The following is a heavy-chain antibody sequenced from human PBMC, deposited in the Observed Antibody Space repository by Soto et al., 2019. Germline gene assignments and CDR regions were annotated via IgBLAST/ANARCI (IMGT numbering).Heavy chain of an antibody. CDR3: ARERVKGIAARLGYYGMDV. CDR1: GGTFSSYA. CDR2: IIPIFGTA. J-gene: IGHJ6*02. V-gene: IGHV1-69*01. D-gene: IGHD6-6*01. Sequence: GTAEKVSCKPSGGTFSSYAIIWVRQAPGQGLEWMGGIIPIFGTANYAQKFQGRVTITADESTSTAYMELSSLRSEDTAVHYCARERVKGIAARLGYYGMDVWGQGTTVTVSS.